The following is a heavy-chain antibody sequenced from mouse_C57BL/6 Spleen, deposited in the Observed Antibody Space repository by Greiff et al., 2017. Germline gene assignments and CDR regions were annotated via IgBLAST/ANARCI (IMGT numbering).Heavy chain of an antibody. CDR2: INPNTGGT. D-gene: IGHD1-1*01. CDR3: ARNYGSSYGFYWYFGV. V-gene: IGHV1-18*01. Sequence: EVQLQQSGPELVKPGASVKIPCKASGYTFTDYNMDWVKQSHGKSLEWIGDINPNTGGTIYNQKFKGRATFTVDKSSSTAYMELRSLTSEDTAGYYCARNYGSSYGFYWYFGVGGTGTTVTVSS. J-gene: IGHJ1*03. CDR1: GYTFTDYN.